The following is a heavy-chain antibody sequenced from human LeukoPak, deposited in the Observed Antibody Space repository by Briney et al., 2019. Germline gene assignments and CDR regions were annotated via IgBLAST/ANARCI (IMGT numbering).Heavy chain of an antibody. V-gene: IGHV1-18*01. D-gene: IGHD6-6*01. CDR2: ISAYNGNT. Sequence: ASVKVSCKASGYTFTSYGISWVRQAPGQGLEWMGWISAYNGNTNYAQKLQGRVTMTTDTSTSTAYMELRSLRSDDTAVYYCAREYSSSFFLAWFDPWGQGTLVTVSS. J-gene: IGHJ5*02. CDR3: AREYSSSFFLAWFDP. CDR1: GYTFTSYG.